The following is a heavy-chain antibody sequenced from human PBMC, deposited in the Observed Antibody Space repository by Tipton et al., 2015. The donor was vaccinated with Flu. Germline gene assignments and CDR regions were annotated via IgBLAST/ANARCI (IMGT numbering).Heavy chain of an antibody. V-gene: IGHV3-7*01. CDR2: INQDGGEK. CDR1: GFTFSTYW. Sequence: SLRLSCAASGFTFSTYWMSWVRQAPGKGLERVANINQDGGEKYYVDSVKGRFTISRDNAENSLHLQMNSLRAEDTAVYYCASLRGSGSYSRYAFDIWGQGTMVTVSS. J-gene: IGHJ3*02. CDR3: ASLRGSGSYSRYAFDI. D-gene: IGHD1-26*01.